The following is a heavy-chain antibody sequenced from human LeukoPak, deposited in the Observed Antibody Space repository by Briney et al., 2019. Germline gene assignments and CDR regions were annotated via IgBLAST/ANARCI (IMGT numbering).Heavy chain of an antibody. J-gene: IGHJ6*02. CDR1: GGSISSYY. V-gene: IGHV4-4*07. CDR2: IYTSGST. CDR3: ARGDGTARRYYYYYGMDV. D-gene: IGHD6-6*01. Sequence: SETLSLTCTVSGGSISSYYWSWIRQPAGKGLEWIGRIYTSGSTNYNPSLKSRVTMSVDTSKNQFSLKLSSVTAADTAVYYCARGDGTARRYYYYYGMDVWGQGTTVTVSS.